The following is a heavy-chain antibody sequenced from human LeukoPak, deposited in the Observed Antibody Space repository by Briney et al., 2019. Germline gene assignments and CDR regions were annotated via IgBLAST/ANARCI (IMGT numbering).Heavy chain of an antibody. CDR3: ARDSYHNGARGVSLDY. V-gene: IGHV3-11*04. CDR1: GFTFSDYY. D-gene: IGHD3-10*01. CDR2: ISSSGSTI. Sequence: GGSLRLSCAAPGFTFSDYYMSWIRQAPGKGLEWVSYISSSGSTIYYADSVKGRFTISRDNAKNSLYLQMNSLRAEDTAVYYCARDSYHNGARGVSLDYWGQGTLVTVSS. J-gene: IGHJ4*02.